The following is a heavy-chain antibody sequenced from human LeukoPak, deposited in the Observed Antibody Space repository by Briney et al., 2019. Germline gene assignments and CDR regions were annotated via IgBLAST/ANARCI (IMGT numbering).Heavy chain of an antibody. J-gene: IGHJ4*02. CDR1: GGSISSGGYY. CDR3: ARLDLNMIRGVQD. Sequence: SQTLSLTCIVSGGSISSGGYYWSWIRQHPGKGLEWIGYISYSGNTYYNPSLKTRLSISVDTSKNQFCLNVRYVTAPDTAMYYCARLDLNMIRGVQDWGQGTLVTVSS. CDR2: ISYSGNT. D-gene: IGHD3-10*01. V-gene: IGHV4-31*03.